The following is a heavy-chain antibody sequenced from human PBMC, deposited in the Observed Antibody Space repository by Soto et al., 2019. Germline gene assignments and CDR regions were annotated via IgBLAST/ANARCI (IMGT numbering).Heavy chain of an antibody. CDR2: ISSSGSTI. CDR3: APPPGHPFDF. J-gene: IGHJ3*01. Sequence: GGSLRLSCAASGFTFSDYYMSWIRQAPGKGLEWVSYISSSGSTIYSAASVRGRFTISRKNAKTSFYLQMTTLRAEDPAVYYCAPPPGHPFDFGGKGKMVTVSS. V-gene: IGHV3-11*01. CDR1: GFTFSDYY.